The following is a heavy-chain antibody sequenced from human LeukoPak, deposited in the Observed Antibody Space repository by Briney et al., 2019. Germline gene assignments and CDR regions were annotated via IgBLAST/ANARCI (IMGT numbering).Heavy chain of an antibody. CDR3: AKGGAISSTFRFDP. CDR2: ISGRSDNT. Sequence: GGSLRLSCAASGFTFSNYVMSWVRQTPGKGPEWVSTISGRSDNTYYADSVRGRFTIFRDNSKNTLYLQINSLRAEDTAVYYCAKGGAISSTFRFDPWGQGTLVSVSS. V-gene: IGHV3-23*01. CDR1: GFTFSNYV. J-gene: IGHJ5*02. D-gene: IGHD6-13*01.